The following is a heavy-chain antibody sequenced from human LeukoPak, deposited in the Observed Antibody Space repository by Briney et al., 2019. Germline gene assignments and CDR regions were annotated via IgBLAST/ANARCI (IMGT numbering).Heavy chain of an antibody. Sequence: GESLKISCKGSGYSFTSYWIGWVRQMPGKGLEWMGIIYPGDSDTRYSPSFQGQVTISADKSISTTYLQCSSLKPSDTTMYYCARSTSGSFDSWGQGTPVTVSS. J-gene: IGHJ4*02. CDR3: ARSTSGSFDS. CDR2: IYPGDSDT. D-gene: IGHD3-10*01. V-gene: IGHV5-51*01. CDR1: GYSFTSYW.